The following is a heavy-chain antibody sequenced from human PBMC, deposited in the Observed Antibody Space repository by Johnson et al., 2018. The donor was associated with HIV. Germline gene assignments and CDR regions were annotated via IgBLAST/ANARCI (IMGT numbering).Heavy chain of an antibody. J-gene: IGHJ3*02. CDR1: GFKFSDFA. Sequence: QELLVESGGGVVQPGRSLRLSCAASGFKFSDFAMHWVRQIPGKGLEWVAVMSYDGREKYYTDSGKGRFTISRDNSKNTLYLQMNSLRAEDTAVYYCAKGGATVVTPRGEAFDIWGQGTMVTVSS. D-gene: IGHD4-23*01. V-gene: IGHV3-30*04. CDR2: MSYDGREK. CDR3: AKGGATVVTPRGEAFDI.